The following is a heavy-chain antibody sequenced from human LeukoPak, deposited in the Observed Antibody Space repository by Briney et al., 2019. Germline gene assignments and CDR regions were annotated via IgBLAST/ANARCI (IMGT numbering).Heavy chain of an antibody. CDR2: INHSGST. J-gene: IGHJ4*02. D-gene: IGHD6-13*01. CDR3: ARGWGYSSSLLRPFDY. CDR1: GGSFSGYY. V-gene: IGHV4-34*01. Sequence: SETLSLTCAVYGGSFSGYYWSWIRQPPGKGLEWIGEINHSGSTNYNPSLKSRVTISVDTSKNQFSLKLSSVTAADTAVYYCARGWGYSSSLLRPFDYWGQGTLVTVSS.